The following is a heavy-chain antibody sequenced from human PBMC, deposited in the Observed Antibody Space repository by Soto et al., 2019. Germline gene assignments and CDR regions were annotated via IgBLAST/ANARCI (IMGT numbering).Heavy chain of an antibody. CDR3: ARGVYYDFWSGFNTRPYYFDD. J-gene: IGHJ4*02. D-gene: IGHD3-3*01. Sequence: QVQLVESGGGVVQPGRSLRLSCAASGFTFSRHTMHWVRQAPGKGLEWVAGLSDDGSNTYYADSVKGRFTISRDNSKNTLYLQMNSLSSEDTAVHHCARGVYYDFWSGFNTRPYYFDDWGQGTLVTVSS. V-gene: IGHV3-30-3*01. CDR2: LSDDGSNT. CDR1: GFTFSRHT.